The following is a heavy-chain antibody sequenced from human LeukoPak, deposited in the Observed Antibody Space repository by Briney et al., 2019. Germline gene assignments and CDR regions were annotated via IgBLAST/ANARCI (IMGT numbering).Heavy chain of an antibody. CDR2: INAGNGNT. V-gene: IGHV1-3*01. J-gene: IGHJ3*02. CDR1: GYTFTSYY. Sequence: ASVKVSCKASGYTFTSYYMHWVRQAPGQRLEWMGWINAGNGNTKYSQKFQGRVTITRDTSASTAYMELSSLRSEDTAVYYCARGGRITMIVVVVNDAFDIWGQGTMVTVSS. CDR3: ARGGRITMIVVVVNDAFDI. D-gene: IGHD3-22*01.